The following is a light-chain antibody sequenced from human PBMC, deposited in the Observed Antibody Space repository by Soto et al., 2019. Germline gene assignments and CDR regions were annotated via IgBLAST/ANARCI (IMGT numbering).Light chain of an antibody. V-gene: IGLV2-8*01. CDR3: SSYAGTPGSSLYV. Sequence: QSALTQPPSASGSPGQSLTISCTGTSSDIGTYNYVSWYQQHPGKAPKLMIYQVTKRPSGVPDRFSASKSGNTASLTVSGLQADDEADYYCSSYAGTPGSSLYVFGTGTKVTVL. CDR1: SSDIGTYNY. J-gene: IGLJ1*01. CDR2: QVT.